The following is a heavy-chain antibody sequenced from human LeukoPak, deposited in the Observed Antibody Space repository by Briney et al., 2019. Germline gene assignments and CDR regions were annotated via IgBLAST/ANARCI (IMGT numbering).Heavy chain of an antibody. Sequence: GGSLRLSCAASGFTFSTYAMNWVRQAPGKGLEWVSAISGSGGSTYYADSVKGRFTISRDNSKNTLYLQMNSLRAEDTAVYYCAKDPDDYGDYGDWGQGTLVTVSS. J-gene: IGHJ4*02. CDR1: GFTFSTYA. CDR2: ISGSGGST. V-gene: IGHV3-23*01. D-gene: IGHD4-17*01. CDR3: AKDPDDYGDYGD.